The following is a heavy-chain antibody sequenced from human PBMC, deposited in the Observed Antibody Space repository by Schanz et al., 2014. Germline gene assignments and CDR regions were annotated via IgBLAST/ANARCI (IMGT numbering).Heavy chain of an antibody. J-gene: IGHJ6*02. V-gene: IGHV3-33*01. D-gene: IGHD1-26*01. Sequence: QVQLVDSGGGLVKPGGSLRLSCAASGFTFSSYGMHWVRQAPGRGLEWVALIWYDGSNKYYAESVKGRFTISRDNPKNTLYLQMNSLRAEDTAVYYCARDMTSMGESGFYYYGMDVWGQGTTATVSS. CDR2: IWYDGSNK. CDR1: GFTFSSYG. CDR3: ARDMTSMGESGFYYYGMDV.